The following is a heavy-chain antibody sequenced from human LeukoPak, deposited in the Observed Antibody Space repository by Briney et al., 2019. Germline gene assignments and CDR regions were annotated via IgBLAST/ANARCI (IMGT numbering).Heavy chain of an antibody. CDR3: AKLPEQLAYYYYYMDV. D-gene: IGHD6-13*01. CDR1: GFTFSSYG. CDR2: IRYDGSNK. J-gene: IGHJ6*03. Sequence: PGGSLRLSCAASGFTFSSYGMHWVRQAPGKGLEWVAFIRYDGSNKYYADSVKGRFTISRDNSKNTLYLQMNSLRAEDTAVYYCAKLPEQLAYYYYYMDVWGKGTTVTVSS. V-gene: IGHV3-30*02.